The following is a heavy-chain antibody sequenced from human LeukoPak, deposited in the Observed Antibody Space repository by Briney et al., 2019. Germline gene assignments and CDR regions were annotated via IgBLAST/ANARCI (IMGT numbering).Heavy chain of an antibody. J-gene: IGHJ4*02. CDR3: ARAHVYYFDY. Sequence: SETLSLTCTVSGGSIGSYYWNWIRQPPGKGLEWIGYIYYSGTTYYNPSLKSRVTISVDTSKNQFSLKLSSVTAADTAVYYCARAHVYYFDYWGQGTLVTVSS. CDR1: GGSIGSYY. V-gene: IGHV4-59*06. CDR2: IYYSGTT.